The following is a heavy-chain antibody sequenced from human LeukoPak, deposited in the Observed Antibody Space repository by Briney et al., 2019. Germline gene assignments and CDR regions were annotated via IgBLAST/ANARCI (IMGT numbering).Heavy chain of an antibody. Sequence: GGSLRLSCAASGFTFSSYAMTWVRQGPGKGLERVSGITNSGGTTWYADSVKGRFTISRDNSKNSLYLQMNSLRAEDTAVYYCARGRRFDPWGQGTLVTVSS. V-gene: IGHV3-23*01. CDR1: GFTFSSYA. CDR3: ARGRRFDP. CDR2: ITNSGGTT. J-gene: IGHJ5*02.